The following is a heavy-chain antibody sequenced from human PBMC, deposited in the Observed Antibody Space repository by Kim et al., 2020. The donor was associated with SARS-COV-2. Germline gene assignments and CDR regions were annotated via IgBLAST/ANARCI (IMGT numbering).Heavy chain of an antibody. CDR1: GGSISSNNYY. V-gene: IGHV4-39*01. CDR2: IYYSGST. CDR3: ARRSGNYGTNY. Sequence: SETLSLTCTVSGGSISSNNYYWGWIRQPPGKGLECIGNIYYSGSTYYNPSLKSRVTISVDTSKNQFSLKLTSVTAADTAVYYCARRSGNYGTNYWGQGTLLTVSS. J-gene: IGHJ4*02. D-gene: IGHD1-26*01.